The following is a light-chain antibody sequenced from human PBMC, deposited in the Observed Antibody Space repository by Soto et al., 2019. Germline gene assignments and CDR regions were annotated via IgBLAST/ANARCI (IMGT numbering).Light chain of an antibody. Sequence: DIQMTQSPSTLSASVGDRVSITCRASQTINNLMAWYQQKPGQAPKLLIYKASNLETGVPSRFSGSGSGTEFTLTISSLQPDDFATYYCLQHNSYPRTFGQGTKVDIK. CDR3: LQHNSYPRT. CDR1: QTINNL. CDR2: KAS. J-gene: IGKJ1*01. V-gene: IGKV1-5*03.